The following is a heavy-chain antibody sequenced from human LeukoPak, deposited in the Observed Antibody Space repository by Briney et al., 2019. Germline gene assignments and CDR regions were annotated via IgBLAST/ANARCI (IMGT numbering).Heavy chain of an antibody. Sequence: PGGSLRLSCAASGFTFSSYGMHWVRQAPGKGLEWVAFIRYDGSNKYYADSVKGRFTISRDNSKNTLYLQMNSLRAEDTAAYYCAKAPNYYGSGSYYTLYYYYGMDVWGQGTTVTVSS. V-gene: IGHV3-30*02. D-gene: IGHD3-10*01. CDR1: GFTFSSYG. CDR3: AKAPNYYGSGSYYTLYYYYGMDV. CDR2: IRYDGSNK. J-gene: IGHJ6*02.